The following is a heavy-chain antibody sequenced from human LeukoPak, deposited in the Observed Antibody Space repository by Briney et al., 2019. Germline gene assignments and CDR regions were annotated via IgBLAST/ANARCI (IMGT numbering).Heavy chain of an antibody. CDR3: ARVIREIRSDY. J-gene: IGHJ4*02. D-gene: IGHD5-24*01. CDR1: GFTFSSYS. CDR2: ISSSSSYI. Sequence: GGSLRLSCAASGFTFSSYSMNWVRQAPGKGLEWVSSISSSSSYIYYADSVKGRFTISRDNAKNSLYLQMNSLRAEDTAVYYCARVIREIRSDYWGQGTLVTVSS. V-gene: IGHV3-21*01.